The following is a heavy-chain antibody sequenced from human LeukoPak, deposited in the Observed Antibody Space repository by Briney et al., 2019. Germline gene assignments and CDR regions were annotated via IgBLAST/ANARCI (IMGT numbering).Heavy chain of an antibody. CDR1: GFTFSSYS. J-gene: IGHJ6*03. V-gene: IGHV3-21*01. CDR2: ISSSSSYI. CDR3: ARDALPVSPYYMDV. Sequence: KPGGSLRLSCAASGFTFSSYSMNWVRQAPGKGLEWVSSISSSSSYIYYADSVKGRFTISRDNAKNSLYLQMNSLRAEDTAVYYCARDALPVSPYYMDVWGKGTTVTVSS.